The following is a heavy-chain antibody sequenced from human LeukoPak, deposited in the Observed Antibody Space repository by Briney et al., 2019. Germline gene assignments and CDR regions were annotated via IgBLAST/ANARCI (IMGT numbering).Heavy chain of an antibody. CDR3: AKDWVYYDSSGYYPPGD. CDR2: ISYDGSNK. Sequence: PGGSLRLSCAASGFTFSSYGMHWVRQAPGKGLEWVAVISYDGSNKYYADSVKGRFTISRDNSKNTLYLQMNSLRAEDTAVYYCAKDWVYYDSSGYYPPGDWGQGTPVTVSS. CDR1: GFTFSSYG. D-gene: IGHD3-22*01. V-gene: IGHV3-30*18. J-gene: IGHJ4*02.